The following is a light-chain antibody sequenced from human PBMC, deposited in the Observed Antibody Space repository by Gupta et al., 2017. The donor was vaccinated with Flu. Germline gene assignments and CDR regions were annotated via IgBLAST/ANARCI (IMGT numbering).Light chain of an antibody. CDR2: DDS. Sequence: QTARITCGGNNIGSKSVHWYQQKPGQAPVLVVYDDSDRLSGIPERFSGSNSGNTATLTISRVEAGDEADYYCQVWDTSSDNRWVFGGGTKLTVL. J-gene: IGLJ3*02. CDR3: QVWDTSSDNRWV. V-gene: IGLV3-21*02. CDR1: NIGSKS.